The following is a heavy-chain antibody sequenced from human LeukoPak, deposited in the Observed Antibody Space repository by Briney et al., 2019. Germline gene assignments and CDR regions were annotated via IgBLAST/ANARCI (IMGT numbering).Heavy chain of an antibody. CDR2: IIPIFGTA. D-gene: IGHD4-17*01. CDR1: GYTFTSYY. Sequence: SVKVSCKASGYTFTSYYMHWLRQAPGQGLEWMGGIIPIFGTANYAQKFQGRVTITTDESTSTAYMELSSLRSEDTAVYYCARGGIGEDYGDYFDYWGQGTLVTVSS. V-gene: IGHV1-69*05. CDR3: ARGGIGEDYGDYFDY. J-gene: IGHJ4*02.